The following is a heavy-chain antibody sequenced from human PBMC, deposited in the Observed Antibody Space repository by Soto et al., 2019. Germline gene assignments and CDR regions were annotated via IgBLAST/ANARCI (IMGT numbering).Heavy chain of an antibody. Sequence: GGSLRLSCAASGFTFDDYAMHWVRQAPGKGLEWVSGISWNSGSIGYADSVKGRFTISRDNAKNSLYLQMNSLRAEDTALYYCAKESGSRAFFDYWGQGTLVTVSS. CDR3: AKESGSRAFFDY. D-gene: IGHD1-26*01. J-gene: IGHJ4*02. CDR1: GFTFDDYA. V-gene: IGHV3-9*01. CDR2: ISWNSGSI.